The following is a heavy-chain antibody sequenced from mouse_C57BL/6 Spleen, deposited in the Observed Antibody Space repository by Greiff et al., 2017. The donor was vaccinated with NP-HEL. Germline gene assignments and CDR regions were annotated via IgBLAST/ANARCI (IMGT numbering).Heavy chain of an antibody. CDR1: GYTFTDYY. D-gene: IGHD2-1*01. J-gene: IGHJ3*01. Sequence: VQLQQSGPELVKPGASVKISCKASGYTFTDYYMNWVKQSHGKSLEWIGDINPNNGGTSYNQKFKGKATLTVDKSSSTAYMELRSLTSEDSAVYYCARWGYFGNLAWCAYWGQGTLVTVSA. V-gene: IGHV1-26*01. CDR3: ARWGYFGNLAWCAY. CDR2: INPNNGGT.